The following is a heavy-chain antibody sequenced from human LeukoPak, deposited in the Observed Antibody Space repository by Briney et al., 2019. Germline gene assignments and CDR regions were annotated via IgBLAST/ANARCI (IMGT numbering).Heavy chain of an antibody. CDR2: ISSSSSYI. J-gene: IGHJ6*03. CDR3: ARDQARVAARPGGMDV. D-gene: IGHD6-6*01. Sequence: PGESLRLSCAASGFTFTTYWLGWVRQAPGKGLEWVSSISSSSSYIYYADSVKGRFTISRDNAKNSLYLQMNSLRAEDTAVYYCARDQARVAARPGGMDVWGKGTTVTVSS. CDR1: GFTFTTYW. V-gene: IGHV3-21*01.